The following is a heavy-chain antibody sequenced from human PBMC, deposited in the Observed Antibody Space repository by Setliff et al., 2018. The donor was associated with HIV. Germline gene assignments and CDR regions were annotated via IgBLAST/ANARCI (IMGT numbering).Heavy chain of an antibody. CDR1: GFTFSSYG. CDR3: VKDVVEMATIADGYYLDN. CDR2: IWYDGSNK. D-gene: IGHD1-26*01. J-gene: IGHJ1*01. V-gene: IGHV3-33*06. Sequence: LRLSCAASGFTFSSYGIHWVRQAPGKGLEWVALIWYDGSNKYYADSVKGRFTISRDNSKNTLYLQMSSLRAEDTAVYFCVKDVVEMATIADGYYLDNWGQGTQVTVSS.